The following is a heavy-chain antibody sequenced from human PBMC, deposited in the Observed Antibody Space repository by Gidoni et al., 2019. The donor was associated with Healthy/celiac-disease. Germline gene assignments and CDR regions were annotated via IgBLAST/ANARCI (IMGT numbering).Heavy chain of an antibody. J-gene: IGHJ4*02. Sequence: EVQLVESGGGLVQPGRSLRLSCAASGFTFDDYAMHWVRQAPGKGLEWVSGISWNSGSIGYADSVKGRFTISRDNAKNSLYLQMNSLRAEDTALYYCAKDMSLYSSSWLGFDYWGQGTLVTVSS. V-gene: IGHV3-9*01. D-gene: IGHD6-13*01. CDR2: ISWNSGSI. CDR3: AKDMSLYSSSWLGFDY. CDR1: GFTFDDYA.